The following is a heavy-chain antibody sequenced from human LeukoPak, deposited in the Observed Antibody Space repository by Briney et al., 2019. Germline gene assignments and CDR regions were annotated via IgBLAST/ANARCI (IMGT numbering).Heavy chain of an antibody. D-gene: IGHD3-10*01. CDR1: GFTFGDYA. CDR3: TRAPSLSWFDP. V-gene: IGHV3-49*04. Sequence: GGSLRLSCTASGFTFGDYAMSWARQAPGKGLEWVGFIRSKTHGGTTEYAASVKGRFIISRDDSRSIAYLQMDSLKTEDTAVYYCTRAPSLSWFDPWGQGTLVTVSS. J-gene: IGHJ5*02. CDR2: IRSKTHGGTT.